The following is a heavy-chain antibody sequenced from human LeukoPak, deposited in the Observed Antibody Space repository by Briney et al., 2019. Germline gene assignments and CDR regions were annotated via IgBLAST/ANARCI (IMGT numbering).Heavy chain of an antibody. CDR1: GYTFSGYY. J-gene: IGHJ6*03. CDR2: INPNSGGT. V-gene: IGHV1-2*02. Sequence: ASVKVSCKASGYTFSGYYMNWVRQAPGQGLEWMGWINPNSGGTNSAVKFQGRVTMTRDTSISTAYMELSRLRSEDTAVYYCARVWAGTRYYYYYMDVWGKGTTVTISS. CDR3: ARVWAGTRYYYYYMDV. D-gene: IGHD6-19*01.